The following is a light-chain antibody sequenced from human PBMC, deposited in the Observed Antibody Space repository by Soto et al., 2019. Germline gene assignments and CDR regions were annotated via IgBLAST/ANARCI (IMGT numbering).Light chain of an antibody. V-gene: IGKV3-15*01. CDR3: QQYKSWPT. J-gene: IGKJ2*01. Sequence: EIVLTQSPGTLSLSPVEIATLSFMASQSVSTSYLAWYQQKPGQAPRLLIYGASTRATGIPARFSGSGSGTEFTLTISSLQSEDFAVYYCQQYKSWPTFGQGTKVDIK. CDR1: QSVSTSY. CDR2: GAS.